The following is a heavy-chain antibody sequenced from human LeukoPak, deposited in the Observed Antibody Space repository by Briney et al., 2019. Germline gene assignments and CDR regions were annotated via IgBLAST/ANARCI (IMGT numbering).Heavy chain of an antibody. Sequence: ASVKVSCKASGYTFTSYYMHWVRQAPGQGLEWMGIINPSGGSTSYAQKFQGRVTMTRDTSTSTVYMELSSLRSEDTAVYYCAKDARITFGGVIGDYWGQGTLVTVSS. CDR3: AKDARITFGGVIGDY. V-gene: IGHV1-46*01. CDR1: GYTFTSYY. D-gene: IGHD3-16*02. CDR2: INPSGGST. J-gene: IGHJ4*02.